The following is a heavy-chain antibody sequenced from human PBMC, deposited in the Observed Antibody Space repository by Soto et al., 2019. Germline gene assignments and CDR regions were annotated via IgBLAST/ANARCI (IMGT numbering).Heavy chain of an antibody. V-gene: IGHV1-69*01. CDR1: GGPFSSYG. Sequence: QVQLVQSGAEVKKPGSSVKVSCKASGGPFSSYGFSWVRQAPGQGLEWMGGIIPIIDTTNYARKFQGRVTITADESTSTGYMELSSLTSDDTAAYYCAREMPDEGFDIWGQGTMVTVSS. CDR3: AREMPDEGFDI. D-gene: IGHD2-2*01. J-gene: IGHJ3*02. CDR2: IIPIIDTT.